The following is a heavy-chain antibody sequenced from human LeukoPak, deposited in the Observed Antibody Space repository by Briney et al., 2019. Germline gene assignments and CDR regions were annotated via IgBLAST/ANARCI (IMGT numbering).Heavy chain of an antibody. Sequence: PSETLSPTCTVSGGSISSYYWSWIRQPPGKGLEWIGYIYYSGITNYNPSLKSRVTISVDTSKNQFSLKLNSVTAADTAVYYCARAASSWSFDYWGQGTLVTVSS. CDR3: ARAASSWSFDY. D-gene: IGHD6-13*01. CDR2: IYYSGIT. J-gene: IGHJ4*02. V-gene: IGHV4-59*01. CDR1: GGSISSYY.